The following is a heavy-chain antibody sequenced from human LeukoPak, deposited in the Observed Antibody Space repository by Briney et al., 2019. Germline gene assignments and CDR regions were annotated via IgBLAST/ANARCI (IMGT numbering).Heavy chain of an antibody. Sequence: GGSLRLSCAASGFSFSSYFMHWVRQAPGKGLEWVADISYDGSKKYYADSVKGRFTISRDNSKNTLYLQMDSLRGDDTAVYYCARDAWGSTPGPLDYWGQGTLVTVSS. J-gene: IGHJ4*02. CDR3: ARDAWGSTPGPLDY. CDR1: GFSFSSYF. D-gene: IGHD3-16*01. CDR2: ISYDGSKK. V-gene: IGHV3-30*04.